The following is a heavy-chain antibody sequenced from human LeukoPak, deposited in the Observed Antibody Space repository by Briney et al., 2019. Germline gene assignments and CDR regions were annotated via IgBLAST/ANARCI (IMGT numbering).Heavy chain of an antibody. Sequence: GGSLRLPCAASGFTFSSYAMSWVRQAPGKGLEWVSAISGSGGSTYYADSVKGRFTISRDNSKNTLYLQMTSLRAEDTAVYYCAKDGGLLWFGELPRTFYYMDVWGKGTPVTVSS. CDR3: AKDGGLLWFGELPRTFYYMDV. CDR2: ISGSGGST. J-gene: IGHJ6*03. CDR1: GFTFSSYA. D-gene: IGHD3-10*01. V-gene: IGHV3-23*01.